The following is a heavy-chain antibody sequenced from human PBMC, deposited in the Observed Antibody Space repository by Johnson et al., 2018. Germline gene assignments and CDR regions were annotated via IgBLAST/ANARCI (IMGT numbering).Heavy chain of an antibody. J-gene: IGHJ6*02. D-gene: IGHD2-8*01. V-gene: IGHV3-30*03. CDR1: GFIVSSYG. CDR2: ISYHGSDT. Sequence: VQLVETGGGVVQPGKSLRLSCAASGFIVSSYGIHWVRQAPGKGLEWVAVISYHGSDTHYADSVRGLFIISRDNSKNALSLQMNNLKPEDTALYYCAVEDISDRLVYYGMDGWGQGTTVTGSS. CDR3: AVEDISDRLVYYGMDG.